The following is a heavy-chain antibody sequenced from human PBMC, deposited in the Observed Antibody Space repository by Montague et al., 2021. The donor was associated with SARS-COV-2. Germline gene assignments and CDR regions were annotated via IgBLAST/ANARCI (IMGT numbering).Heavy chain of an antibody. CDR1: GGPFTPYL. CDR2: ISHYGST. Sequence: SETLSLTCAVYGGPFTPYLWTWIRQTPGKGLEWIGEISHYGSTNSNPSFKSRVTISVDTSKRQFSLTLNSVTAADTAVYNLARGRLGGYSRCWMESWGQGTLVTVSS. D-gene: IGHD1-26*01. V-gene: IGHV4-34*01. CDR3: ARGRLGGYSRCWMES. J-gene: IGHJ1*01.